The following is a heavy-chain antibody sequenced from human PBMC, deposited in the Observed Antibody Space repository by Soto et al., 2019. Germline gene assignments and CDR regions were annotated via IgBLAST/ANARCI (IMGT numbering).Heavy chain of an antibody. CDR1: GFTFSSYG. CDR3: AKDHRKNYYDPREGYYYGMDV. D-gene: IGHD3-22*01. V-gene: IGHV3-30*18. J-gene: IGHJ6*02. Sequence: GGSLRLSCAASGFTFSSYGMHWVRQASGKGLEWVAVISYDGSNKYYADSVKGRFTISRDNSKNTLYLQMNSLRAEDTAVYYCAKDHRKNYYDPREGYYYGMDVWGQGTTVTVSS. CDR2: ISYDGSNK.